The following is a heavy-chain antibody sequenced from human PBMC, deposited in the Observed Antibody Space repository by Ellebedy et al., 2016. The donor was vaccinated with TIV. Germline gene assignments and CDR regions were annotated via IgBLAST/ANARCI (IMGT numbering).Heavy chain of an antibody. CDR3: ARARGSGGTTSFGAFDL. Sequence: PGGSLRLSCQGSGNSFSRPWISWVRQVPGRGLEWMGRIDPSDSYINHRPAFQGHVTLSLDKSISTAFLQWSSLKVSDTAIYYCARARGSGGTTSFGAFDLWGQGTVVTVSS. CDR1: GNSFSRPW. D-gene: IGHD1-1*01. V-gene: IGHV5-10-1*01. CDR2: IDPSDSYI. J-gene: IGHJ3*01.